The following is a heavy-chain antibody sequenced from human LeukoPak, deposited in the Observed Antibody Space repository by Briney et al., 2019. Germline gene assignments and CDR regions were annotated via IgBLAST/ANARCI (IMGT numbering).Heavy chain of an antibody. CDR3: ARDWGDFWSGYYPLDY. Sequence: ASVKVSCKASGYTFTGYYMHWVRQAPGQGLEWMGWINPNSGGTNYAQKFQGRVTMTRDTSISTAYMELSRLRSDDTAVYYCARDWGDFWSGYYPLDYWGQGTLVTVSS. J-gene: IGHJ4*02. CDR1: GYTFTGYY. D-gene: IGHD3-3*01. CDR2: INPNSGGT. V-gene: IGHV1-2*02.